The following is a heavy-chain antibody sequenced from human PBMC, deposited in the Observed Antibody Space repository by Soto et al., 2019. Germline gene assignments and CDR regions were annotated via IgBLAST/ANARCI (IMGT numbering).Heavy chain of an antibody. CDR3: ARAPDEGYYFDY. CDR1: GFAFSSYG. J-gene: IGHJ4*02. CDR2: IWYDGSYK. Sequence: QVQLVESGGGVVQPGRSLRLSCAASGFAFSSYGIHWVRQAPGKGLEWVAVIWYDGSYKYYADSVKGRFTISRDNSNNTLYLQMNSLRAEDTAVYFCARAPDEGYYFDYWGQGTLVTVSS. V-gene: IGHV3-33*01.